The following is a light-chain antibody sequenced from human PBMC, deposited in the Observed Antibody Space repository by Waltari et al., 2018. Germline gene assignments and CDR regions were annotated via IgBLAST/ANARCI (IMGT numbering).Light chain of an antibody. CDR3: SSYTSSSTVV. CDR2: DVR. Sequence: QSALTQPVSVSGSPGQSLTISCHCTSSDDGAYNFFSWYQQHPGKAPNLMLYDVRKRPSGVSNRFSGSKSGNTASLTISGLQAEDEADYYCSSYTSSSTVVFGGGTKLTVL. J-gene: IGLJ2*01. V-gene: IGLV2-14*01. CDR1: SSDDGAYNF.